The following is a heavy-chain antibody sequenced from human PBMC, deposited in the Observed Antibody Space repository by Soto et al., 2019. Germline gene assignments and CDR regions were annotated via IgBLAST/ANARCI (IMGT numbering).Heavy chain of an antibody. CDR1: GGSISSNNYY. V-gene: IGHV4-39*01. Sequence: QLQLQESGPGLVKPSETLSLTCTVSGGSISSNNYYWGWIRQPPGKGLEWIGSIYYSGSTYYNPSLKRRVTISVDTSKNWFSLKLSSVTATDTAVYYCAKSEGQLWLQSDYWGQGTLVTVSS. CDR3: AKSEGQLWLQSDY. CDR2: IYYSGST. D-gene: IGHD5-18*01. J-gene: IGHJ4*02.